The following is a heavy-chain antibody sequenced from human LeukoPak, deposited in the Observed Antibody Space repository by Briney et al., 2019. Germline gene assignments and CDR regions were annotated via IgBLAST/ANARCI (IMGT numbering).Heavy chain of an antibody. V-gene: IGHV4-39*01. J-gene: IGHJ5*02. CDR1: GGSISSSSYY. Sequence: SETLSLTCTVSGGSISSSSYYWGWIRQPPGKGLEWIGSIYYSGSTYYNPSLKSRVTISVDTSKNQFSLKLSSVTAADTAVYYCARQKKKWELLSRWFDPWGQGTLVTVSS. D-gene: IGHD1-26*01. CDR3: ARQKKKWELLSRWFDP. CDR2: IYYSGST.